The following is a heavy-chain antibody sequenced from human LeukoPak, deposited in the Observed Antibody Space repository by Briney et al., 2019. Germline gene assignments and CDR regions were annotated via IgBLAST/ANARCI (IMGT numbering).Heavy chain of an antibody. CDR1: GGSISSSSYY. J-gene: IGHJ4*02. V-gene: IGHV4-39*01. CDR2: IYYSGST. Sequence: SETLSLTCTVSGGSISSSSYYWGWIRQPPGKGLEWIGSIYYSGSTYYNPSLKSRVTISVDTSKNQFSLKLSSVPAADTAVYYCARSQWGYYDSSGYYWVYWGQGTLVTVSS. CDR3: ARSQWGYYDSSGYYWVY. D-gene: IGHD3-22*01.